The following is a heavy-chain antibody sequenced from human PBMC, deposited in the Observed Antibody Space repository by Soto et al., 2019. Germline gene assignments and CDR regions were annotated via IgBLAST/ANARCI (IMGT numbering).Heavy chain of an antibody. V-gene: IGHV3-13*01. Sequence: GGSLRLSCEASGFTFGGFDMRWVRQPTGKGLEWVSSIGTAGDTYYAVSVKGRFTISRDNAKNSLSLQMNSLRAGDMAVCFCAESDEIGTNFFDSWGQGTQVTVSS. CDR2: IGTAGDT. CDR1: GFTFGGFD. CDR3: AESDEIGTNFFDS. J-gene: IGHJ4*02. D-gene: IGHD2-8*01.